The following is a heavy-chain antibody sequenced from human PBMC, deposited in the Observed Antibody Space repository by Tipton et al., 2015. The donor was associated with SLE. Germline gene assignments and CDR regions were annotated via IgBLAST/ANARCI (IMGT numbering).Heavy chain of an antibody. CDR3: ARGLRADRSSHFDY. V-gene: IGHV4-34*01. J-gene: IGHJ4*02. CDR2: INHSGGT. CDR1: GGSLSDYY. D-gene: IGHD3-22*01. Sequence: TLSLTCAVYGGSLSDYYWSWVRQPPGKGLEWIAEINHSGGTNYNPSLRGRTTISVDTSKNQFSLKLSSVTAADTAVYYCARGLRADRSSHFDYWGQGTLATVSS.